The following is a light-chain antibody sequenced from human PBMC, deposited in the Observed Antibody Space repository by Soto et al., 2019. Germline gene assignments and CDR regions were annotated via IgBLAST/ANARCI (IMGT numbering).Light chain of an antibody. J-gene: IGKJ4*01. V-gene: IGKV1-5*01. CDR1: QRVDRW. Sequence: DIQMTQSPATLSASVGDRVTITCRASQRVDRWLAWYQQKPGKAPKLLISDASTLESGVPSRLSGSGSVTEFTLAIASLQPEDTGTYYCQQYDNLPLTFGGGTKVDIK. CDR2: DAS. CDR3: QQYDNLPLT.